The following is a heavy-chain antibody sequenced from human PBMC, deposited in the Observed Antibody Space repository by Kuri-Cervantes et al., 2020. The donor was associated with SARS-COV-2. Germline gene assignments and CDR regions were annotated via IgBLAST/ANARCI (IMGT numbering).Heavy chain of an antibody. CDR2: INHSGTT. Sequence: EALKISCAVYGGSFSYYYGSWIRQPPGKGLEWIGEINHSGTTNYNPSLKSRVTISVDASKNKFSLKLSSVTAADTAVYYCARGGYTYGYRHWGQGTLVTVSS. CDR1: GGSFSYYY. V-gene: IGHV4-34*01. J-gene: IGHJ4*02. CDR3: ARGGYTYGYRH. D-gene: IGHD5-18*01.